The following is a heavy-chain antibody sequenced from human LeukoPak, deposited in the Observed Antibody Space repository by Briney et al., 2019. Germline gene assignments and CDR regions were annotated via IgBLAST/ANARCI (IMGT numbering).Heavy chain of an antibody. Sequence: SETLSLTCAVYGGSFSGYYWSWIRQPPGKGLEWIGETNHSGSTNYNPSLKSRVTISVDTSKNQFSLKLSSVTAADTAVYYCARGLTRITMVRGVINPRGYFDYWGQGTLVTVSS. CDR3: ARGLTRITMVRGVINPRGYFDY. D-gene: IGHD3-10*01. J-gene: IGHJ4*02. CDR1: GGSFSGYY. V-gene: IGHV4-34*01. CDR2: TNHSGST.